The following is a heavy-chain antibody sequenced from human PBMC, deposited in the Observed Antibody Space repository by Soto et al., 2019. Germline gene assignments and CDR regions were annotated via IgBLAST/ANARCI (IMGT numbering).Heavy chain of an antibody. D-gene: IGHD6-13*01. J-gene: IGHJ4*02. V-gene: IGHV4-31*03. CDR1: GGSINSGGYY. CDR3: AGVYLQSGYSSSWVSNY. CDR2: MYYSGST. Sequence: QVQLRESGPGLVKPSQTLSLTCTVSGGSINSGGYYWNWIRQHPGKGLEWIGYMYYSGSTYYNPFLRSRIIISANTSENHFSLKLSSVNAAATAVYFCAGVYLQSGYSSSWVSNYLGEGTLVNVTS.